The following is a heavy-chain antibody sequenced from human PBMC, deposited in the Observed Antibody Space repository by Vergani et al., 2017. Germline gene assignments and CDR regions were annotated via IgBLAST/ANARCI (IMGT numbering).Heavy chain of an antibody. CDR1: GFTFSSYA. CDR2: MSGSGGST. V-gene: IGHV3-23*01. J-gene: IGHJ4*02. D-gene: IGHD4-17*01. CDR3: AKVAAGYGDYVGAVVDY. Sequence: EVQLLESGGGWVQRGGSLRLSCAASGFTFSSYAMSWVRQAPGKGLEWVSAMSGSGGSTYYVDSVKGRFTISRDNSKNTLYLQMNSLRAEDTAVYYCAKVAAGYGDYVGAVVDYWGQGTLVTVSS.